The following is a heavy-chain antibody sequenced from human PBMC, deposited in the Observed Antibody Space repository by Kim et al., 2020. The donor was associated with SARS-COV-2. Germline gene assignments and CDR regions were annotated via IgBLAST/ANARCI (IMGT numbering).Heavy chain of an antibody. D-gene: IGHD4-17*01. CDR2: FSWDGTRT. V-gene: IGHV3-23*01. J-gene: IGHJ4*02. Sequence: GGSLRLSCVASGFTFSTSPMGWVRQAPGEGLEWVARFSWDGTRTYYADSVKGRVTMSSDRSKNTVYLHMESLRVEDTAVYYCAKGVTNSGFDYWGQGAQVTVTS. CDR1: GFTFSTSP. CDR3: AKGVTNSGFDY.